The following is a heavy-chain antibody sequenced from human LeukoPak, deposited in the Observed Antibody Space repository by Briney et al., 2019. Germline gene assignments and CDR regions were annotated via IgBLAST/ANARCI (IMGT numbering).Heavy chain of an antibody. J-gene: IGHJ4*02. D-gene: IGHD5-12*01. Sequence: PSETLSLTCTVSGGSISSYYWSWIRQPAGKGLEWIGRIYTSGSTNYNPSLKSRVTMSVDTSKNQFSLKLSSVTAADTAVYYCARASKGGGGYAVNFDYWGQGTLVTVSS. V-gene: IGHV4-4*07. CDR3: ARASKGGGGYAVNFDY. CDR1: GGSISSYY. CDR2: IYTSGST.